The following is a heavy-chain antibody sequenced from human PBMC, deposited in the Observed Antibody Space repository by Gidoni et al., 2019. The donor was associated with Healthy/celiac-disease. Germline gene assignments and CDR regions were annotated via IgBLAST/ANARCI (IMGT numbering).Heavy chain of an antibody. CDR3: AREGYCSSTSCKYYYYYGMDV. Sequence: QVQLVESGGGVVQPGRSLRLSCAASGFTVSSYAMHGVRQAPGKGLEWVAVISSDGSNKYYADSVKGRFTISRDNSKKTLYLQMNSLRAEDTAVYYCAREGYCSSTSCKYYYYYGMDVWGQGTTVTVSS. J-gene: IGHJ6*02. D-gene: IGHD2-2*01. V-gene: IGHV3-30*01. CDR2: ISSDGSNK. CDR1: GFTVSSYA.